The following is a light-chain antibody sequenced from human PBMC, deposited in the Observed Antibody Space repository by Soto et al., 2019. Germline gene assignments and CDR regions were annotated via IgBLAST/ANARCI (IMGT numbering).Light chain of an antibody. J-gene: IGKJ4*01. CDR1: QSVSSSY. Sequence: EIVLTQSPGTLSLSPGERATLSCRASQSVSSSYLAWYQQKPGQAPRLLIYGASSRATGIPDRFSGSGSGTHFTINISSLEPEDFAVYYCQQSRSSPLTFGGGTKVEIK. CDR3: QQSRSSPLT. CDR2: GAS. V-gene: IGKV3-20*01.